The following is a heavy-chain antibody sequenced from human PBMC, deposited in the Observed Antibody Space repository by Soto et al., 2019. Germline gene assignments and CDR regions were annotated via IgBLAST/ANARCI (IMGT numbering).Heavy chain of an antibody. Sequence: PGGFLRLSCAASGFTFGSYAMSWVRQDTGKGLEWVSAISGSGGSTYYADSVKGRFTISRDNSKTTLYLQMNGLRAEDTAVYYCAKDPHIVDVVVPAAIDYWGQGTLVTVSS. D-gene: IGHD2-2*01. V-gene: IGHV3-23*01. CDR1: GFTFGSYA. CDR3: AKDPHIVDVVVPAAIDY. CDR2: ISGSGGST. J-gene: IGHJ4*02.